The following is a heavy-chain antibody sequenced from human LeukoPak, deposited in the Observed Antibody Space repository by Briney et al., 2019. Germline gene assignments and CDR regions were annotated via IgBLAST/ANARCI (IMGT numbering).Heavy chain of an antibody. CDR1: GGSISSSSYY. CDR2: IYYSGST. V-gene: IGHV4-30-4*08. J-gene: IGHJ4*02. CDR3: ASPRARGGSYPFDY. Sequence: PSETLSLTCTVSGGSISSSSYYWGWIRQPPGKGLEWIGYIYYSGSTYYNPSLKSRVTISVDTSKNQFSLKLSSVTAADTAVYYCASPRARGGSYPFDYWGQGTLVTVSS. D-gene: IGHD1-26*01.